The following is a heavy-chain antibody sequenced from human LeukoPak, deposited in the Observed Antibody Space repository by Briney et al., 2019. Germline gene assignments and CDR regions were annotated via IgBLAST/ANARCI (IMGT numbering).Heavy chain of an antibody. D-gene: IGHD6-13*01. CDR1: GDSFRGYY. J-gene: IGHJ4*02. Sequence: SETLSLTCAVYGDSFRGYYWSWSCHRPPEGLEWMGQISHSGSTTYNPSLKSRVTISVDTSKNQFSLKLSSVTAADTAVYYCARDVVAAGGTWDYWGQGTLVTVSS. CDR3: ARDVVAAGGTWDY. V-gene: IGHV4-34*01. CDR2: ISHSGST.